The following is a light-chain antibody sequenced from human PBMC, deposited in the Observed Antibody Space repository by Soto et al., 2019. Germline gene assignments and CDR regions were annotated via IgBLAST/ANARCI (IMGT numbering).Light chain of an antibody. CDR3: SSYTSSSTLDVV. CDR2: DVS. J-gene: IGLJ2*01. Sequence: QSVLTQPASVSGSPGQSITISCTGTSSDVGGYNYVSWYQQHPGTAPQLMIYDVSNRPSGVSNRFSGSKSGNTASLPISGLQPDDDADDYCSSYTSSSTLDVVFGGGTKLTVL. V-gene: IGLV2-14*01. CDR1: SSDVGGYNY.